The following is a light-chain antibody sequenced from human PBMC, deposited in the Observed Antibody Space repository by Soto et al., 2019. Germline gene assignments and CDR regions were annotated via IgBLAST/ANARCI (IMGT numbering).Light chain of an antibody. J-gene: IGKJ5*01. CDR2: GAS. CDR3: QQYGSSLIT. Sequence: EIVLTHSPGTLSLSPGEIATLSCRSSQSVNSNYLAWHQQKPGQAPRLLIFGASSRATGIPDRFSGSGSGTDFTLTISRVEPEDFAVYYCQQYGSSLITFGQGTRLEIK. CDR1: QSVNSNY. V-gene: IGKV3-20*01.